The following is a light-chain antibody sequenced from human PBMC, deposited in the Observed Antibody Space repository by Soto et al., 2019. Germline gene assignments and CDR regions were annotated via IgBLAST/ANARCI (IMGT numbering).Light chain of an antibody. CDR1: QSVNSNY. CDR2: GAS. J-gene: IGKJ1*01. Sequence: EIVLTQSPGTLSLSPGERATLSCRASQSVNSNYLAWYQRKPGQAPRLLIYGASNRATDIPYRFSASGSGTDFTLTITRLEAEDFAVYYCKQYESTPPTFGQGTKVEVK. V-gene: IGKV3-20*01. CDR3: KQYESTPPT.